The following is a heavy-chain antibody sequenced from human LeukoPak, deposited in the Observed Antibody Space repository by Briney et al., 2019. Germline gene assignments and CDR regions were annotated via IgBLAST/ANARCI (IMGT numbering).Heavy chain of an antibody. D-gene: IGHD3-10*01. V-gene: IGHV4-61*02. CDR3: ARGGYYGSGNDFRFDP. Sequence: SETLSLTCTVSGNSISSGDNYWSWIRQPAGKGLEWIGRIYTSGSTNYNPSLKSRVTISGDTSKNQFSLKLSSVTAADTAIYYCARGGYYGSGNDFRFDPWGQGTLVTVSS. CDR1: GNSISSGDNY. CDR2: IYTSGST. J-gene: IGHJ5*02.